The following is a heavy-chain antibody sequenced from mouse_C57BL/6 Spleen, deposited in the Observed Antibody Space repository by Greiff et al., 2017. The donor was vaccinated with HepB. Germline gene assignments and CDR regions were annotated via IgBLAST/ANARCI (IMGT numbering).Heavy chain of an antibody. Sequence: EVMLVESGGGLVKPGGSLKLSCAASGFTFSSYAMSWVRQTPEKRLEWVATISDGGSYTYYPDNVKGRFTISRDNAKNNLYLQMSHLKSEDTAMYYCARDSSGYYFDYWGQGTTLTVSS. V-gene: IGHV5-4*01. CDR2: ISDGGSYT. CDR1: GFTFSSYA. D-gene: IGHD3-2*02. CDR3: ARDSSGYYFDY. J-gene: IGHJ2*01.